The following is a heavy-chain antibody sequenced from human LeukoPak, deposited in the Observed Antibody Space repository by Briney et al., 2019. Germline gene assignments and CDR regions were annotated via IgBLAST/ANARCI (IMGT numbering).Heavy chain of an antibody. V-gene: IGHV1-69*05. CDR1: GGTFTSYA. CDR3: ARAPSYSSNWYDY. CDR2: IIPIFGTA. J-gene: IGHJ5*01. D-gene: IGHD6-19*01. Sequence: ASVKVSCKASGGTFTSYAISWVRQAPGQGLEWMGRIIPIFGTAKYAQKFQGRVTITTDESTSTPYVELSSLTSEVTAVYYCARAPSYSSNWYDYWGRGTLVTVSS.